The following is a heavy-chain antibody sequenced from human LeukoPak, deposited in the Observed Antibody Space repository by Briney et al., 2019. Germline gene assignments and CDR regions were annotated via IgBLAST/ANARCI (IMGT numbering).Heavy chain of an antibody. CDR2: ISVFNGNT. J-gene: IGHJ5*02. D-gene: IGHD3-3*01. Sequence: ASVKVSCKPSGYTFTSYDINWVRQAPGQGLEWMGWISVFNGNTNYAQKLQGRVIMTTETSTSTAYMELSSLRSEDTAVYYCARVGNPLVTVFAWFGPWGQGTLVTVSS. V-gene: IGHV1-18*01. CDR3: ARVGNPLVTVFAWFGP. CDR1: GYTFTSYD.